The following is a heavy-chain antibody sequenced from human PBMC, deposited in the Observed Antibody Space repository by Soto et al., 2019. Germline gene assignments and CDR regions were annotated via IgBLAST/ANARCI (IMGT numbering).Heavy chain of an antibody. CDR1: GFTFSSYS. Sequence: PGGSLRLSCAASGFTFSSYSMNWVRQAPGKGLEWVSSISSSSSYIYYADSVKGRFTISRDNAKNSLYLQMNSLRAEDTAAYYCARDSFYCTNGVCFGDAFDIWGQGTMVTVSS. V-gene: IGHV3-21*01. D-gene: IGHD2-8*01. CDR3: ARDSFYCTNGVCFGDAFDI. CDR2: ISSSSSYI. J-gene: IGHJ3*02.